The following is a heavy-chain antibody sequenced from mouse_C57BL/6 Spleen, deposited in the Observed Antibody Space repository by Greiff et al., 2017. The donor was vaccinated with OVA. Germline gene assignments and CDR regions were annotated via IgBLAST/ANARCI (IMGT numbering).Heavy chain of an antibody. J-gene: IGHJ2*01. Sequence: VQLQQSGAELVRPGSSVKLSCKASGYTFTSYWMDWVKQRPGQGLEWIGNIYPSDSETHYNQKFKDKATLTVDKSSSTAYMQLSSLTSEDSAVYYCARRYGYDHFDYWGQGTTLTVSS. V-gene: IGHV1-61*01. CDR3: ARRYGYDHFDY. D-gene: IGHD2-2*01. CDR1: GYTFTSYW. CDR2: IYPSDSET.